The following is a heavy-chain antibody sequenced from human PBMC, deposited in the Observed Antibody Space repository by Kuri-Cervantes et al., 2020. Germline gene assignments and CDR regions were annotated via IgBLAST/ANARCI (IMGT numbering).Heavy chain of an antibody. V-gene: IGHV1-45*02. D-gene: IGHD2-2*01. CDR1: GYTFTYRY. J-gene: IGHJ3*02. CDR3: ATTDMWSRTALGAFDI. Sequence: SVKVSCKASGYTFTYRYLHWLRQAPGQALEWMGWITPFNGNTNYAQKFQDRVTITRDRSMSTAYMELSSLRSEDTAVYYCATTDMWSRTALGAFDIWGQGTMVTVSS. CDR2: ITPFNGNT.